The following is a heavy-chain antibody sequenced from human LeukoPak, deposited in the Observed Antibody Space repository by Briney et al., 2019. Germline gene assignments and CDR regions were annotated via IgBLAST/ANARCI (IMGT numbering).Heavy chain of an antibody. D-gene: IGHD5-12*01. CDR3: AKDRTYSAYAALDY. V-gene: IGHV3-9*01. J-gene: IGHJ4*02. CDR1: GFTFDDHS. CDR2: ISWNSGSA. Sequence: GGSLRLSCAASGFTFDDHSMHWVRHAPGKGLEWVSGISWNSGSAGYADSVKGRFTISRDSAKNSLYLQMNSLRTEDTALYYCAKDRTYSAYAALDYWGQGTLVTVSS.